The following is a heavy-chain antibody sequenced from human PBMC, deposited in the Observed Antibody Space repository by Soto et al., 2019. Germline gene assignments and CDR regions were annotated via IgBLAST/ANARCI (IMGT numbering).Heavy chain of an antibody. CDR3: ARGWYYFDF. CDR1: GGSISSGGYY. J-gene: IGHJ4*02. CDR2: IYYGGTT. D-gene: IGHD2-15*01. Sequence: PSETLSLTCTVSGGSISSGGYYWGWIRQSPGKGLEWIGSIYYGGTTYYNPSLRSRLAISIDTSKNQFSLRLSSVTAADTALYYCARGWYYFDFWGQGTLVTVSS. V-gene: IGHV4-39*07.